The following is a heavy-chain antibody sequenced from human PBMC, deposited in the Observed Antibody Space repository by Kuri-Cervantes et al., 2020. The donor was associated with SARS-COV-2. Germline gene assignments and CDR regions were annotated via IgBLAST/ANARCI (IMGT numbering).Heavy chain of an antibody. J-gene: IGHJ5*02. Sequence: GGSLRLSCAASGFTFSSYWMHWVRQAPGKGLVWVSRINSDGSSTSYADSVKGRFTISRDNAKNTLYLQMNSLRAEDTAVYYCASLSNLEWLPPWGQGTPVTVSS. V-gene: IGHV3-74*01. CDR3: ASLSNLEWLPP. CDR2: INSDGSST. CDR1: GFTFSSYW. D-gene: IGHD3-3*01.